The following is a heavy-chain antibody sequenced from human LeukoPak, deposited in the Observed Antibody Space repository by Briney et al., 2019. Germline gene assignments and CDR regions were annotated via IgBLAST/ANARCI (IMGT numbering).Heavy chain of an antibody. D-gene: IGHD2-2*02. Sequence: GGSLRLSCAASGFTFSDFWMHWVRQAPGKGLVWVSRINSGGTVTNYADSVKGRLTISRDNAKNTLYLQMNSLRAEDTAVYYCARECSSSSCYNAFDIWGQGTMVTVSS. V-gene: IGHV3-74*01. CDR2: INSGGTVT. CDR1: GFTFSDFW. CDR3: ARECSSSSCYNAFDI. J-gene: IGHJ3*02.